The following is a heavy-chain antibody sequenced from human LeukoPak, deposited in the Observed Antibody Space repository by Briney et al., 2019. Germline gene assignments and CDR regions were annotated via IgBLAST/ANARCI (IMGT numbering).Heavy chain of an antibody. V-gene: IGHV1-2*02. Sequence: GASVKVSCKASGYTFTGYYMHWVRQAPGQGLEWMGWINPNSGGANYAQKFQGRVTMTRDTSISTAYVELSRLRSDDTAVYYCARDYYDSSGSTPGYWGQGTLVTVSS. CDR2: INPNSGGA. D-gene: IGHD3-22*01. CDR3: ARDYYDSSGSTPGY. J-gene: IGHJ4*02. CDR1: GYTFTGYY.